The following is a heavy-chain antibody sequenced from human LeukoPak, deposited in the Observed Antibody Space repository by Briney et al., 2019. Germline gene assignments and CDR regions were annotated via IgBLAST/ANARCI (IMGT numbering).Heavy chain of an antibody. CDR1: GFTFSSYG. J-gene: IGHJ4*02. D-gene: IGHD4-17*01. CDR2: IWYDGSNK. CDR3: ARDTDDPTLDYFDY. V-gene: IGHV3-33*01. Sequence: GGSLRLSCAASGFTFSSYGMHWVRQAPGKGLEWVAVIWYDGSNKYYADSVKGRFIISRDNSKNTLYLQMNSLRAEDTAVYYCARDTDDPTLDYFDYWGQGTLVTVSS.